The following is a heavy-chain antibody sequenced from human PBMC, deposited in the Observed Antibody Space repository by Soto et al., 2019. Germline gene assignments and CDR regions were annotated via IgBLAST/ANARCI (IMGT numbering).Heavy chain of an antibody. D-gene: IGHD2-15*01. Sequence: EVQLVESGGGLVKPGGSLRLSCAASGFTFSSYSMNWVRQAPGKGLEWVSSISSSSSYIYYADSVKGRFTISRDNAKNSLYLQMNSLRAEDTAVYYCAPGHLLTDETSNDYWGQGTLVTVSS. CDR2: ISSSSSYI. CDR1: GFTFSSYS. J-gene: IGHJ4*02. CDR3: APGHLLTDETSNDY. V-gene: IGHV3-21*01.